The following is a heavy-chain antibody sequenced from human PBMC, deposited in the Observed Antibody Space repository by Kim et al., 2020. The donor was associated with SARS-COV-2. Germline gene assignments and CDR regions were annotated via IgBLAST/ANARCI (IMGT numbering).Heavy chain of an antibody. Sequence: ASVKVSCKVSGYTLTELSMHWVRQAPGKGLEWMGGFDPEDGETIYAQKFQGRVTMTEDTSTDTAYMELSSLRSEDTAVYYCATVGSGGYYDSSGYKNYYYGMDVWGQGTTVTVSS. V-gene: IGHV1-24*01. J-gene: IGHJ6*02. CDR2: FDPEDGET. CDR1: GYTLTELS. CDR3: ATVGSGGYYDSSGYKNYYYGMDV. D-gene: IGHD3-22*01.